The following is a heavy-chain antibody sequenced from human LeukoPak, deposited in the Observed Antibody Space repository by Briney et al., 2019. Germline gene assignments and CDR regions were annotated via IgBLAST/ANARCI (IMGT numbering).Heavy chain of an antibody. D-gene: IGHD3-22*01. CDR1: GGTLSSYA. Sequence: SVKVSCKASGGTLSSYAISWVQQAPGQGLEWMGGIIPIFGTANYAQKFQGRVTITADESTSTAYMELSSLRSEDTAVYYCAMPYYYDSSGKIPLDYWGQGTLVTVSS. V-gene: IGHV1-69*01. CDR3: AMPYYYDSSGKIPLDY. J-gene: IGHJ4*02. CDR2: IIPIFGTA.